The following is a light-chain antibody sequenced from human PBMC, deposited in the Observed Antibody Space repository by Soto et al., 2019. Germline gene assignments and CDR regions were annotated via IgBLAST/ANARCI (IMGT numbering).Light chain of an antibody. V-gene: IGKV1-16*01. CDR2: STS. CDR1: LDIRGS. J-gene: IGKJ4*01. Sequence: DIQMTQSPSSLSASVGDRVTITCRASLDIRGSLAWFQQKPGKPPKPLIYSTSSLESGVPSRFSGSGSGTDFSFTISSLQPEDFATYYCQQYLSYPLNFGGGTKVEIK. CDR3: QQYLSYPLN.